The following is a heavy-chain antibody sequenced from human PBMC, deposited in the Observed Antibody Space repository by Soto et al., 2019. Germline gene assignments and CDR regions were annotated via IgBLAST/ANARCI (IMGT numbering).Heavy chain of an antibody. CDR2: IYYSGST. J-gene: IGHJ4*02. V-gene: IGHV4-39*01. Sequence: SETLSLTCTVSGGSISSSSYYWGWIRQPPGKGLEWIGSIYYSGSTYYNPSLKSRVTISVDTSKNQFSLKLSSVTAADTAVYYCARLGNYYGSGSYLPIPSKGGYDYWGQGTLVTVSS. CDR3: ARLGNYYGSGSYLPIPSKGGYDY. D-gene: IGHD3-10*01. CDR1: GGSISSSSYY.